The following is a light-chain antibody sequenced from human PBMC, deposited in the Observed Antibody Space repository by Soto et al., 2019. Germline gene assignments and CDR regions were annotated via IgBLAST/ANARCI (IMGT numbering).Light chain of an antibody. CDR3: QQSYRFPKT. CDR2: AAS. CDR1: QRISSY. Sequence: DIQMTQSPSTLSGSVGDRVTITCRASQRISSYLNWYQQKPGKAPKLLIYAASSLQSGVPSRFSGSGSGTEFTLTIISLQPEDVATYYCQQSYRFPKTFGRGTKVDIK. V-gene: IGKV1-39*01. J-gene: IGKJ1*01.